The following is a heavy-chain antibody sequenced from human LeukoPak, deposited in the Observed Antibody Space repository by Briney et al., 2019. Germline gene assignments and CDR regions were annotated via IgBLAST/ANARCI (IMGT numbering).Heavy chain of an antibody. CDR3: YRDPRLVDY. V-gene: IGHV3-11*01. J-gene: IGHJ4*02. CDR1: GFTFSDFY. CDR2: ISGSGSDI. Sequence: PGGSLRLSCEASGFTFSDFYMTWLRQAPGKGLEWVSYISGSGSDIKYADSVKGRFSVSRDNADNTLYLQMNSLRAEDTAMYYCYRDPRLVDYWGQGTLVTVSS.